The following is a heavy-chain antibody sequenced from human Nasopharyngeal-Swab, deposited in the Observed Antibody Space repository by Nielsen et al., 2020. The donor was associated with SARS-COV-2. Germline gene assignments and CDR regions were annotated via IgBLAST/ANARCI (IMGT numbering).Heavy chain of an antibody. D-gene: IGHD6-19*01. V-gene: IGHV4-31*03. Sequence: SETLSLTCTVSGGSISSGGYYWSWIRQHPGKGLEWIGYIYYSGSTYYNPSLKSRVTISVDTSKNQFSPKLSSVTAADTAVYYCARHARYSSGWTEENYGMDVWGQGTTVTVSS. CDR3: ARHARYSSGWTEENYGMDV. J-gene: IGHJ6*02. CDR2: IYYSGST. CDR1: GGSISSGGYY.